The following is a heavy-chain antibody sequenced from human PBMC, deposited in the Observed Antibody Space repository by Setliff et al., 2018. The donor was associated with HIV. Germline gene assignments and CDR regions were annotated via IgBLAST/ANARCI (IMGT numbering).Heavy chain of an antibody. J-gene: IGHJ6*03. CDR3: ARGDYGGNTYQYYYMDV. V-gene: IGHV1-46*01. Sequence: ASVKVSCKASGYTFTGYSIHWVRQAPGQGLEWLGMINPSDGSTTYAQKFQGRVTISKDTSKNQVVLTMTNMDPVDTATYYCARGDYGGNTYQYYYMDVWGIGTTVTV. D-gene: IGHD4-17*01. CDR2: INPSDGST. CDR1: GYTFTGYS.